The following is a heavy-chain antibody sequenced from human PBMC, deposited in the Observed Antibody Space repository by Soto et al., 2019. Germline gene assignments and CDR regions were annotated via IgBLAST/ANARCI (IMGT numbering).Heavy chain of an antibody. D-gene: IGHD4-17*01. Sequence: QVQLVQSGAEVKKPGSSVKVSCKASGGTFSSYTISWVRQAPGQGLEWMGRIIPILGIANYAQKFQGRVTITADKSTSTAYMELSSLRSEDTAVYYCARDLAHDYGDGGAYYWGQGTLVTVSS. CDR1: GGTFSSYT. V-gene: IGHV1-69*08. CDR2: IIPILGIA. J-gene: IGHJ4*02. CDR3: ARDLAHDYGDGGAYY.